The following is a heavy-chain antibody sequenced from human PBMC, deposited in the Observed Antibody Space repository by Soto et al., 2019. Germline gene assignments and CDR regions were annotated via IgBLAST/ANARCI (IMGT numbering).Heavy chain of an antibody. J-gene: IGHJ4*02. D-gene: IGHD1-26*01. CDR3: ATSLVTSRARVDY. CDR1: GGSVYTGGFY. CDR2: IYYTGST. V-gene: IGHV4-31*03. Sequence: TLSLGGTVSGGSVYTGGFYWSWILQLPGKGLEWLGYIYYTGSTQYTPSLKSRLSISTDTSDNQFSLRLNSVTAADTAVYYCATSLVTSRARVDYWGQGTPVTVSS.